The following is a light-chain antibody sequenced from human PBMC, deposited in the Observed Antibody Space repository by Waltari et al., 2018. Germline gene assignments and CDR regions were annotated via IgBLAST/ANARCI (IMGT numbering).Light chain of an antibody. CDR1: SPHVGPHY. V-gene: IGLV1-44*01. CDR3: AAWDDSLNAWM. Sequence: QSVLTQPPPTSGTPGPRVPIPCSGSSPHVGPHYVTWYQQLPGTAPTPLIYNSNRRPSVVPDRFSGSKSGTSASLAISGLQSEDEADYYCAAWDDSLNAWMFGGGTKLTVL. J-gene: IGLJ3*02. CDR2: NSN.